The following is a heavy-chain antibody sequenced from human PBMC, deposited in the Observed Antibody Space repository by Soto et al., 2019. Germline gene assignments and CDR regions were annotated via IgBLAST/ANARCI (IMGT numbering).Heavy chain of an antibody. J-gene: IGHJ6*02. V-gene: IGHV3-53*01. D-gene: IGHD1-26*01. CDR3: AREWELPNYYGMDV. CDR1: GFTVSSNY. Sequence: EVQLVESGGGLIQPGGSLRLSCAASGFTVSSNYMSWVRQAPGKGLEWVSVIYSGGSTCYADSVKGRFTISRDNSKNTVHLQMNSLRAEDTAVYYCAREWELPNYYGMDVWGQGTTVTVSS. CDR2: IYSGGST.